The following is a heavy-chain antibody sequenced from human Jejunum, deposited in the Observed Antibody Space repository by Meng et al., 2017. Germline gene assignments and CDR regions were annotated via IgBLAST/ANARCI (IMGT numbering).Heavy chain of an antibody. CDR2: IYYSGTT. D-gene: IGHD5-24*01. V-gene: IGHV3-53*01. CDR3: ARGPPPDGSNPSYLDY. Sequence: LSPTCAVYGGSFCGYYWSWVRQAPGKGLEWLSVIYYSGTTYYAASVEGRFTISRDTSKNTLYLQMNSLRAEDTAIYYCARGPPPDGSNPSYLDYWGQGTLVTVSS. J-gene: IGHJ4*02. CDR1: GGSFCGYY.